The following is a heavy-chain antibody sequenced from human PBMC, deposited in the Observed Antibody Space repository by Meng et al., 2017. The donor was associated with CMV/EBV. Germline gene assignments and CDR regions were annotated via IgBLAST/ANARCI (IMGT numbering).Heavy chain of an antibody. CDR2: IIPILGIA. CDR1: GGTFSSYA. V-gene: IGHV1-69*10. CDR3: ARDAIVVVPAATPEHRPGYYYYGMDV. D-gene: IGHD2-2*01. J-gene: IGHJ6*02. Sequence: SVKVSCKASGGTFSSYAISWVRQAPGQGLEWMGGIIPILGIANYAQKFQGRVTITADKSPSTAYMELSSLRSEDTAVYYCARDAIVVVPAATPEHRPGYYYYGMDVWGQGTTVTVSS.